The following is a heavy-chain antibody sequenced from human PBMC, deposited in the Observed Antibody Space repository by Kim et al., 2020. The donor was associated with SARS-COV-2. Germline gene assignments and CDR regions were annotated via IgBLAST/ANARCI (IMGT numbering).Heavy chain of an antibody. D-gene: IGHD3-22*01. CDR3: AKDVRTVVVITGGFDY. V-gene: IGHV3-9*01. Sequence: GGSLRLSCAASGFAFDDYAMHWVRQAPGKGLEWVSGISWNSVSIDYADSVKGRFTISRDNAKNSLYLQMNSLRAEDTALYYCAKDVRTVVVITGGFDYWG. J-gene: IGHJ4*01. CDR1: GFAFDDYA. CDR2: ISWNSVSI.